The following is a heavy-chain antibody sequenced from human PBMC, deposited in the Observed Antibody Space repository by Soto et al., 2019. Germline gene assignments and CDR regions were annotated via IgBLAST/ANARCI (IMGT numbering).Heavy chain of an antibody. CDR1: GFTFSSYA. J-gene: IGHJ6*02. CDR3: AKAANRYSSGWYDYYYYGMDV. D-gene: IGHD6-19*01. CDR2: ISGSGGST. Sequence: PGGSLRLSCAASGFTFSSYAMSWVRQAPGKGLEWVSAISGSGGSTYYADSVKGRFTISRDNSKNTLYLQMNSLRAEDTAVYYCAKAANRYSSGWYDYYYYGMDVWGQGTTGTVSS. V-gene: IGHV3-23*01.